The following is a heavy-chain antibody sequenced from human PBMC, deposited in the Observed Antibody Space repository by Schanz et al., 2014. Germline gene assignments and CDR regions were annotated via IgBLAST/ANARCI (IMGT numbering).Heavy chain of an antibody. Sequence: QVQLVESGAEVKKPGASVKVSCKASGYTFTSYGISWVRQAPGQGLEWMGIINPSGGSTTYAQKFQGRVTMTSDTSTSTVYMELSSLRSEDTAVYYCARNYGGHSEESDRYGMDVWGQGTLVTVSS. V-gene: IGHV1-46*01. J-gene: IGHJ6*02. CDR1: GYTFTSYG. D-gene: IGHD4-17*01. CDR3: ARNYGGHSEESDRYGMDV. CDR2: INPSGGST.